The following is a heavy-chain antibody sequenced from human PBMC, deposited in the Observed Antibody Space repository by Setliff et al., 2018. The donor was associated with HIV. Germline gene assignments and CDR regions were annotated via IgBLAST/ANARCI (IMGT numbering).Heavy chain of an antibody. Sequence: SETLSLTCTVTDDSLSRSDFYWTWIRQPPGKGLEWAGYIYNGGITSYNPSLKSRVTISVDTSKNQFSLKLSSVTAADTAVYYCALDNWNDGVDYWGQGTLVTVSS. D-gene: IGHD1-1*01. V-gene: IGHV4-61*08. CDR2: IYNGGIT. CDR3: ALDNWNDGVDY. J-gene: IGHJ4*02. CDR1: DDSLSRSDFY.